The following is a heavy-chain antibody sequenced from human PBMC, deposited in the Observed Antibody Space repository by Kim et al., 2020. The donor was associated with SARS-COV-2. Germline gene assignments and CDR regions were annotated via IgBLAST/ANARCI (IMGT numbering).Heavy chain of an antibody. J-gene: IGHJ4*02. CDR1: GFRFSDYE. CDR2: ISNSGSTI. CDR3: ARVGFRIGVALDH. Sequence: GGSLRLSCAASGFRFSDYEMIWVRQAPGKGLEWVSYISNSGSTIHYADSVKGRFTISRDNAKNSLSLQTSSLRDEDTGVYYCARVGFRIGVALDHWGQGALVTVSS. V-gene: IGHV3-48*03. D-gene: IGHD3-3*01.